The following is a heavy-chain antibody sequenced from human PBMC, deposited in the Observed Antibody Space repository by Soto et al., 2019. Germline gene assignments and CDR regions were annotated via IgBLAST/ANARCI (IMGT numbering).Heavy chain of an antibody. D-gene: IGHD3-10*01. Sequence: GGSLRLSCAASGFTVSSNYMSWVRQAPGKGLEWVSVIYSGGSTYYAESVKGRFTISRDNSKNTLYLQMNSLRAEDTAVYYCARDPMVRGVTTMDVWGKGTTVTVSS. CDR3: ARDPMVRGVTTMDV. V-gene: IGHV3-66*01. CDR1: GFTVSSNY. J-gene: IGHJ6*03. CDR2: IYSGGST.